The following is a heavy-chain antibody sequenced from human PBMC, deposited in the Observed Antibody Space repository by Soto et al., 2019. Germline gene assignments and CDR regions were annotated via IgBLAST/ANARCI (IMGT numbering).Heavy chain of an antibody. Sequence: GGSLRLSCAASGFTFSSYAMSRVRQAPGKGLEWVSAISGSSSTIYYADSVEGRFTISRDNAKNSLYLQMNSLRAEDTAVYYSARSPSGWRTYYFDYWGQGTLVTVSS. CDR1: GFTFSSYA. V-gene: IGHV3-48*01. J-gene: IGHJ4*02. CDR2: ISGSSSTI. D-gene: IGHD6-19*01. CDR3: ARSPSGWRTYYFDY.